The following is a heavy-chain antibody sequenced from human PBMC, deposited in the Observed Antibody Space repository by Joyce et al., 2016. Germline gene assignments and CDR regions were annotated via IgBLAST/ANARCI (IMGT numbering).Heavy chain of an antibody. J-gene: IGHJ2*01. D-gene: IGHD5-18*01. CDR2: IHTDGTTI. Sequence: EVQLVESGGGLVQPGGSLRLSCAASGLPFTNFWMHWVRQAPGKGPEGVSRIHTDGTTITYADSVKGRFTISRDNAKSTLYLQMNSLRAEDTAVYYCVRGTGYAYVTWYFDVWGRGTLVTVSS. V-gene: IGHV3-74*03. CDR3: VRGTGYAYVTWYFDV. CDR1: GLPFTNFW.